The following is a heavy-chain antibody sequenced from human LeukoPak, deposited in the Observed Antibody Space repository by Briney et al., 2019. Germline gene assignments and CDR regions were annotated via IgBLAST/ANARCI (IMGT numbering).Heavy chain of an antibody. V-gene: IGHV3-49*04. CDR2: IRSKTYGGTT. J-gene: IGHJ4*02. CDR3: TRESRDDYNYWGRKFDY. CDR1: GFTLGDYS. D-gene: IGHD5-24*01. Sequence: GGSLRLSCTASGFTLGDYSMTWVRQAPGKGLEWVGFIRSKTYGGTTEYAASVKGRFTISRDDSKSIAYLQMNSLKTEDTAVYYCTRESRDDYNYWGRKFDYWGQGTLVTVSS.